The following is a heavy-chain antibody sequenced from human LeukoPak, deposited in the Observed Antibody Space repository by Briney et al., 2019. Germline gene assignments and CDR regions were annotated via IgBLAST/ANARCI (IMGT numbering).Heavy chain of an antibody. J-gene: IGHJ6*03. CDR1: GFTFGDYA. CDR3: AKVPVIWGYYYYYYMDV. CDR2: IRSKAYGGTT. V-gene: IGHV3-49*04. D-gene: IGHD3-16*01. Sequence: PGGSLRLSCTASGFTFGDYAMSWVRQAPGKGLEWVGFIRSKAYGGTTEYAASVKGRFTISRDDSKSIAYLQMNSLKTEDTAVYYCAKVPVIWGYYYYYYMDVWGKGTTVTVSS.